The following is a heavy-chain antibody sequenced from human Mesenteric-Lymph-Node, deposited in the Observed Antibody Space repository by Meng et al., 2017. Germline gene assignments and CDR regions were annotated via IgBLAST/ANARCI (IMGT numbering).Heavy chain of an antibody. CDR2: ISSSSSYI. CDR3: ARDPPQSYYYDSSGYLSY. J-gene: IGHJ4*02. CDR1: GFTFSSYA. Sequence: GESLKISCAASGFTFSSYAMSWVRQAPGKGLEWVSSISSSSSYIYYADSVKGRFTISRDNAKNSLYLQMNSLRAEDTAVYYCARDPPQSYYYDSSGYLSYWGQGTLVTVSS. V-gene: IGHV3-21*01. D-gene: IGHD3-22*01.